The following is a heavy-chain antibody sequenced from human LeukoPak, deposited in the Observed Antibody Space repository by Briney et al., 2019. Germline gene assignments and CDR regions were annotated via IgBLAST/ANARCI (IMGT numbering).Heavy chain of an antibody. J-gene: IGHJ4*02. D-gene: IGHD3-22*01. CDR2: IYYSGST. CDR1: GGSISSSSYY. V-gene: IGHV4-39*07. Sequence: PSETLSLTCTVSGGSISSSSYYWGWIRQPPGKGLEWIGSIYYSGSTYYNPSLKSRVTISVDTSKNQFSLKLSSVTAADTAVYYCARAIDPYDSTGYYNFDYWGQGTLVTVSS. CDR3: ARAIDPYDSTGYYNFDY.